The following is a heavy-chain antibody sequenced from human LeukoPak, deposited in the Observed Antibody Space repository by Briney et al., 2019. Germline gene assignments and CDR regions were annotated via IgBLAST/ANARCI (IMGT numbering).Heavy chain of an antibody. V-gene: IGHV4-4*07. D-gene: IGHD2-2*01. CDR2: IYTSGST. CDR1: GGSISSYY. Sequence: SETLSLTCTVSGGSISSYYRSWIRQPAGKGLEWIGRIYTSGSTNYNPSLKSRVTMSVDTSKNQFSLKLSSVTAADTAVYYCARSSIVVVPAATGYYMDVWGKGTTVTVSS. CDR3: ARSSIVVVPAATGYYMDV. J-gene: IGHJ6*03.